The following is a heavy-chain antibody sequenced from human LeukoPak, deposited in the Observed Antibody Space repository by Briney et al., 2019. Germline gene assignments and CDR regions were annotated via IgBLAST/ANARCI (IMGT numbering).Heavy chain of an antibody. CDR2: INHSGST. Sequence: ASETLSLTCAVYGGSFSGYYWSWIRQPPGKGLEWIGEINHSGSTNYNPSLKSRVTISVDTSKNQFSLKLSSVTAADTAVYYCARDPVPSYWGQGTLVTVSS. CDR3: ARDPVPSY. CDR1: GGSFSGYY. V-gene: IGHV4-34*01. J-gene: IGHJ4*02.